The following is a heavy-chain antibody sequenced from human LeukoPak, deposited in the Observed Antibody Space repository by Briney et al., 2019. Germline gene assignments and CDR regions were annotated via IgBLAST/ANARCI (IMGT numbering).Heavy chain of an antibody. Sequence: GGSLRLSCAASGFTFSSYGMHWVRQAPPQGLERVGVVSFDGSNKYYADSVKRRVTISRDNSKDTLYLQMYSLIAEDTAVYYCAKPVDPETVAGVDYWGQGTLVTVSS. J-gene: IGHJ4*02. CDR1: GFTFSSYG. CDR3: AKPVDPETVAGVDY. V-gene: IGHV3-30*18. CDR2: VSFDGSNK. D-gene: IGHD6-19*01.